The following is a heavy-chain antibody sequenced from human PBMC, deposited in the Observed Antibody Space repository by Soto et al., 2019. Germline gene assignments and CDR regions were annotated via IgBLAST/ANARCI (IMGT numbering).Heavy chain of an antibody. D-gene: IGHD6-19*01. CDR3: ARSVAGRDPYYYYYGMDV. V-gene: IGHV5-51*01. CDR2: IYPGDSDT. J-gene: IGHJ6*02. CDR1: GYSFTSYW. Sequence: GESLKISCKGSGYSFTSYWIGWVLQMPGKGLEWMGIIYPGDSDTRYSPSFQVQVTSSADKSISTAYLQWSSLKASDTAMYYCARSVAGRDPYYYYYGMDVWGQGTTVTVSS.